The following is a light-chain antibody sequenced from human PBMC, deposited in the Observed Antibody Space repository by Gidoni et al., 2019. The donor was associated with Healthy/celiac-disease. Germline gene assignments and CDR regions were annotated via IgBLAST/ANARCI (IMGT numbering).Light chain of an antibody. Sequence: SYELTQPPSVSVSPGQTASITCSGDKLGDKYACWYQQKPGQSPVLVIYQDSRRPSGTPERFSGSNSGNTATLTISGTQAMDEADYYCQAWDSSTASYVFGTGTKVTV. CDR3: QAWDSSTASYV. CDR2: QDS. CDR1: KLGDKY. J-gene: IGLJ1*01. V-gene: IGLV3-1*01.